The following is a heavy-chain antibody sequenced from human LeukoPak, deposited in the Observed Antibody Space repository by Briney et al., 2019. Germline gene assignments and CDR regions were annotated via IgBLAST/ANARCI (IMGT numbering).Heavy chain of an antibody. V-gene: IGHV4-34*01. CDR3: ARIARLSGYLQH. J-gene: IGHJ4*02. CDR2: INHSGST. D-gene: IGHD3-22*01. Sequence: SETLSLTCAVYGGSFSGYYWSWIRQPPGKGLEWIGEINHSGSTNYNPSLKCRVTISVDTSKNQFSLKLSSVTAADTAVYYCARIARLSGYLQHWGQGTLVTVSS. CDR1: GGSFSGYY.